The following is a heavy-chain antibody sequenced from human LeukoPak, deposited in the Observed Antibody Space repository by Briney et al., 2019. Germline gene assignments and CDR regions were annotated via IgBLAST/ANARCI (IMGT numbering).Heavy chain of an antibody. D-gene: IGHD1-26*01. CDR1: GFTFSSSW. CDR2: IKQDGSEK. J-gene: IGHJ4*02. CDR3: ARDVAYSGLSFDY. V-gene: IGHV3-7*01. Sequence: GGSLRLSCAAAGFTFSSSWMNWVRQAPGKGLEWVANIKQDGSEKYYVDSVKGRFTISRDNAKNSLYLQMNSLRAEDTAVYYCARDVAYSGLSFDYWGQGTLVTVSS.